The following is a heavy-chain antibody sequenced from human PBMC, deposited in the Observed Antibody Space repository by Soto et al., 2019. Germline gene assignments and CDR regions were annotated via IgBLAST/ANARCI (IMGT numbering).Heavy chain of an antibody. CDR2: ISAYNGNT. Sequence: GASVKVSCKASGYTFISYGICWVRQAPGQGLEWMGWISAYNGNTNYAQKLQGRVTMTTDTSTSTAYMELRSLRSDDTAVYYCARDRHDYGDYGYFDYRGQGTLVTVSS. V-gene: IGHV1-18*01. D-gene: IGHD4-17*01. CDR3: ARDRHDYGDYGYFDY. CDR1: GYTFISYG. J-gene: IGHJ4*02.